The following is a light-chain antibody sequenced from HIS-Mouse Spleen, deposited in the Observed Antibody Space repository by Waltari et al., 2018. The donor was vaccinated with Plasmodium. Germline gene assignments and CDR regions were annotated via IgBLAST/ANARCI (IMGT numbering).Light chain of an antibody. CDR2: EDS. V-gene: IGLV3-1*01. J-gene: IGLJ2*01. Sequence: SYELTQPPSVSVSPGQTARITCSGDALPKKYAYWYQQKSGQAPVLVIYEDSNRPSGIPERVSGSNSGNTATLTISGTQAMDEADYYCQAWDSSTVVFGGGTKLTVL. CDR1: ALPKKY. CDR3: QAWDSSTVV.